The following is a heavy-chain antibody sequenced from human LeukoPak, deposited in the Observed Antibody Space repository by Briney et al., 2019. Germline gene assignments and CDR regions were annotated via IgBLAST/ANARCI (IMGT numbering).Heavy chain of an antibody. CDR2: IYSGGST. J-gene: IGHJ4*02. CDR1: GFTVSSNY. CDR3: ARGHDYDSSVAY. D-gene: IGHD3-22*01. V-gene: IGHV3-66*01. Sequence: QSGGSLRLSCAASGFTVSSNYMSWVRQAPGKGLEWVSVIYSGGSTYYADSVKGRFTISRDNSKNTVDLQMNSLRAEDTAVYYCARGHDYDSSVAYWGQGTLVNVSS.